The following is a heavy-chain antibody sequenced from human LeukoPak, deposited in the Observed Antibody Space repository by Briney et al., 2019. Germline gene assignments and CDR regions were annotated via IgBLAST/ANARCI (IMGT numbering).Heavy chain of an antibody. D-gene: IGHD6-13*01. CDR3: ARGPPRYSSTSNRFDP. V-gene: IGHV4-34*01. CDR1: GESLSGYY. J-gene: IGHJ5*02. CDR2: INHSGST. Sequence: PSETLSPTCAVYGESLSGYYWSWIRQPPGKTLEWIGEINHSGSTSYNPSLESRVTISVDTSKNQFSLKLSSVTAADTAVYYCARGPPRYSSTSNRFDPWGQGTLVTVSS.